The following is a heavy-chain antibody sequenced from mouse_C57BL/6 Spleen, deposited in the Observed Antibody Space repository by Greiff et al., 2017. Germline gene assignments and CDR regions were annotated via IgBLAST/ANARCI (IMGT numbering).Heavy chain of an antibody. D-gene: IGHD6-5*01. Sequence: QVQLKQSGAELVKPGASVKISCKASGYAFSSYWMNWVKQRPGKGLEWIGQIYPGAGDTNYNGKFTGKATLTADKSSSTAYMQLSSLTSEDSAVYFCARSQSSLLGAMDYWGQGTSVTVSS. CDR3: ARSQSSLLGAMDY. CDR2: IYPGAGDT. J-gene: IGHJ4*01. CDR1: GYAFSSYW. V-gene: IGHV1-80*01.